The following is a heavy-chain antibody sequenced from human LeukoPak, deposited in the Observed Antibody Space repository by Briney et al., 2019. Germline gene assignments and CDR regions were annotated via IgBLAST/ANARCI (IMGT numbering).Heavy chain of an antibody. D-gene: IGHD5-24*01. CDR3: AKRWYLDY. CDR2: ISASGDST. CDR1: GFTFSIYA. V-gene: IGHV3-23*01. Sequence: GGSLRLSCAASGFTFSIYAMSWVRQAPGKGLEWVSVISASGDSTYYADSVKGRFTISRDNSKNTLYLQMNSLRVEDTAIYYCAKRWYLDYWGQGTLVTVSS. J-gene: IGHJ4*02.